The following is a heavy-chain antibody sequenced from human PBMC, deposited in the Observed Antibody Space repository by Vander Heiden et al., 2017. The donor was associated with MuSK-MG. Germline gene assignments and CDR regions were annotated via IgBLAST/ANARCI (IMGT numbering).Heavy chain of an antibody. V-gene: IGHV4-34*01. J-gene: IGHJ6*03. D-gene: IGHD2-2*01. Sequence: QVQLQPWGAVLLRPSENLSLTCAVDGGSFNDDHWNWISQPTGKGLEWFGEITQSGTTNYSPSLKSRVTMSVDTSKNQFSLRLSSVTAADTAVYYCARSTVVAVSNDYYYYMDVWGKGTTVTVSS. CDR2: ITQSGTT. CDR1: GGSFNDDH. CDR3: ARSTVVAVSNDYYYYMDV.